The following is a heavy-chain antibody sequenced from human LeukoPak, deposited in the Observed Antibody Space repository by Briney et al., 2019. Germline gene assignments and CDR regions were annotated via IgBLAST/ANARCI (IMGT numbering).Heavy chain of an antibody. CDR1: GGSIRSYY. V-gene: IGHV4-59*01. CDR2: IYYSGST. D-gene: IGHD1-14*01. J-gene: IGHJ3*02. CDR3: ARDYGKDAFDI. Sequence: SETLSLTCTVSGGSIRSYYWSWMRQPPGKGLEWIGYIYYSGSTNYNPSLKSRVTISIDTSKNQFSLKLTSVTAADTAVYYCARDYGKDAFDIWGQGTMVTVSS.